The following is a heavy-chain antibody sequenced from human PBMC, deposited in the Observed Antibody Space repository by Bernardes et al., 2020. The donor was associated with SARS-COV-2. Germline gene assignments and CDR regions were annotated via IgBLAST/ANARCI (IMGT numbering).Heavy chain of an antibody. D-gene: IGHD1-26*01. CDR3: ARHGDSGSYSISFWFDP. V-gene: IGHV5-10-1*01. Sequence: GESLKISCKGCGYSFTSYWISWVRQMPGKGLEWMGRIDPSDSYTNYSPSFQGHVTISADKSISTAYLQWSSLKASDTAMYYCARHGDSGSYSISFWFDPWGQGTLVTVSS. CDR1: GYSFTSYW. CDR2: IDPSDSYT. J-gene: IGHJ5*02.